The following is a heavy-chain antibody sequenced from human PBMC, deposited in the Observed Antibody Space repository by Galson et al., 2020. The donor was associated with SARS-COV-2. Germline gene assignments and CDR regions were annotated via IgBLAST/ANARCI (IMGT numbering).Heavy chain of an antibody. D-gene: IGHD4-17*01. V-gene: IGHV3-48*04. CDR3: ARGGRDYEAYFDY. Sequence: GESLKISCAGSGFTFSSNCMNWVRQAPGKGLEWLSFISGSGTATRYADSVKGRFTISRDNAKSSVFLQINSLRVEDTAVYYCARGGRDYEAYFDYWGQGALVTVSS. CDR1: GFTFSSNC. CDR2: ISGSGTAT. J-gene: IGHJ4*02.